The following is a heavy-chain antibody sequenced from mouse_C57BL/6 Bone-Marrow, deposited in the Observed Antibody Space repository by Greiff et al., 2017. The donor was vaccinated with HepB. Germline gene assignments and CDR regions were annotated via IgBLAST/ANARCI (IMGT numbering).Heavy chain of an antibody. CDR3: ARDGCYDDHDGFAY. Sequence: EVMLVESAGGLVQPGSSMKLSCTASGFTFSDYYMAWVRQVPEKGLEWVANINYDGSSTYYLDSLKSRFIISRDNAKNMLYLQMSSLKSEDTATYYCARDGCYDDHDGFAYWGQGTLVTVSA. J-gene: IGHJ3*01. CDR1: GFTFSDYY. CDR2: INYDGSST. D-gene: IGHD2-4*01. V-gene: IGHV5-16*01.